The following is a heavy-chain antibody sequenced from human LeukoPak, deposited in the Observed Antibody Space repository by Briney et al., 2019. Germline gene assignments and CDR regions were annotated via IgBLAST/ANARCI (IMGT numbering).Heavy chain of an antibody. V-gene: IGHV3-74*03. CDR3: ARDKKSGESSEIDY. D-gene: IGHD3-10*01. J-gene: IGHJ4*02. Sequence: QPGGSLRLSCAASGFTFSNHWVHWVRQAPGKGLVWVSRINRDGSTTKYADSVKGRFTVSRDNAKNTLNLQMNSLRAEDTAVYYCARDKKSGESSEIDYWGQGTLVTVSS. CDR2: INRDGSTT. CDR1: GFTFSNHW.